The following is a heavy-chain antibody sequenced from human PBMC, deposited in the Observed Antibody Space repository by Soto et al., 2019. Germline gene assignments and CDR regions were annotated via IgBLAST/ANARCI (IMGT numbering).Heavy chain of an antibody. Sequence: VGSLRLSCAASGFTFSSYAMTWVRQPPGKGLEWVSSVSGSGGATYYADAVKGRFTMSRDNSKNTLYLQMSSLRAEDTAVYYCAKDGYYYDSSGFIDHWGQGTLVTVSS. J-gene: IGHJ4*02. D-gene: IGHD3-22*01. V-gene: IGHV3-23*01. CDR2: VSGSGGAT. CDR1: GFTFSSYA. CDR3: AKDGYYYDSSGFIDH.